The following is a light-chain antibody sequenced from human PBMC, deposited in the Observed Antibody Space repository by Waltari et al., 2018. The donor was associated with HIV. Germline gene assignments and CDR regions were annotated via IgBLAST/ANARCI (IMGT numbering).Light chain of an antibody. V-gene: IGLV1-47*01. CDR2: RND. CDR1: MSTIGSKN. Sequence: QSVLTQPPAASGTPGQRVTISCSGSMSTIGSKNVYWYQHVPGTAPKLLMYRNDQRPSGFPDRFSGSKSGTSASLAISGLRSEDEADYYCVVWDDSLSGVVFGGGTKLTVL. CDR3: VVWDDSLSGVV. J-gene: IGLJ2*01.